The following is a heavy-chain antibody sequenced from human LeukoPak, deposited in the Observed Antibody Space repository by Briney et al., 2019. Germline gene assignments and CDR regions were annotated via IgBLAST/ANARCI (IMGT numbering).Heavy chain of an antibody. Sequence: GGSLRLSCAASGFTFSSYSMNWVRQAPGKGLEWVSSISSSSSHIYYADSVKGRFTISRDKAKNSLYLQMNSLRAEDTAVYYCARSSVLRIAAAGAFVYWGQGTLVTVSS. J-gene: IGHJ4*02. D-gene: IGHD6-13*01. CDR1: GFTFSSYS. V-gene: IGHV3-21*01. CDR3: ARSSVLRIAAAGAFVY. CDR2: ISSSSSHI.